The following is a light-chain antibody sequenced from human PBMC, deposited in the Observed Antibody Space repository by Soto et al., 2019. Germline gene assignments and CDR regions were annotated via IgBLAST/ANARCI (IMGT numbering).Light chain of an antibody. V-gene: IGLV2-8*01. Sequence: QSALTQPPSASGSPGQAVTISCTGTSSDVGGYNFVSWYQQHPGKAPKLMIYEVSERPSGVPDRFSGSKSGNTASLTVSGLQAEDEADYYCSSYAGSNIVVFGGGTPLTVL. CDR3: SSYAGSNIVV. CDR2: EVS. CDR1: SSDVGGYNF. J-gene: IGLJ2*01.